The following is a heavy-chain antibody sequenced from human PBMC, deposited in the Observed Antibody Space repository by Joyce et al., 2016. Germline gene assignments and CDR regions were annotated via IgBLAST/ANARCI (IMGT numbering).Heavy chain of an antibody. CDR3: ASYSGSSTWRSIDY. Sequence: EVQLVESGGGLVQPGGSLRLSCAASGFTFSRNWMHWVRQDPGKGLVWVSRINSDGSSTDYADAVRGRFTISRDNAKNTLYLQMNSQRAEDTAVYYCASYSGSSTWRSIDYWGQGTLVTVSS. V-gene: IGHV3-74*01. CDR2: INSDGSST. CDR1: GFTFSRNW. D-gene: IGHD6-13*01. J-gene: IGHJ4*02.